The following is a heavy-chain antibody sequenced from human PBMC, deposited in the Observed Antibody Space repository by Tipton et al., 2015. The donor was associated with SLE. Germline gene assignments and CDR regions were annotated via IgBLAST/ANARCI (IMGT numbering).Heavy chain of an antibody. V-gene: IGHV4-31*03. J-gene: IGHJ6*02. Sequence: TLSLTCTVSGGSISSSHWWSWVRQSPGKGLEWIGYIYYSGSTFYNPSLNSRVSISLDTSKNQFSLRLKSVTAADTAMYFCARAGEDCSTSICYTTYYYSGMDVWGQGTAVTVSS. CDR1: GGSISSSHW. CDR2: IYYSGST. D-gene: IGHD2-2*02. CDR3: ARAGEDCSTSICYTTYYYSGMDV.